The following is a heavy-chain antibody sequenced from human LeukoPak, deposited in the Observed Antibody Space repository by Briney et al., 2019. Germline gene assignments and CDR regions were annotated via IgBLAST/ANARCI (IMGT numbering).Heavy chain of an antibody. CDR3: VRGGSSSSDFEY. CDR1: GFTFS. CDR2: IWYDGSKE. Sequence: GGSLRLSCAASGFTFSHWVRQAPGKGLEGGALIWYDGSKEYYADSVKGRFTISRGNSKNTLDLHMNTLRAEDTAVYYCVRGGSSSSDFEYWGQGTLVTVSS. J-gene: IGHJ4*02. V-gene: IGHV3-33*01. D-gene: IGHD6-13*01.